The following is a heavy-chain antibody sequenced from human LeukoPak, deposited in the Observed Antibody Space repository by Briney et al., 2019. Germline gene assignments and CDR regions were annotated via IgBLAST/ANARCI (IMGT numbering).Heavy chain of an antibody. CDR1: GGSISSGSYY. CDR3: ARLNAVPKDYHYYYMDV. Sequence: SETLSLTCTVSGGSISSGSYYWSWIRQPAGKGLEWIGRIYTSGSTNYNPSLKSRVTISVDTSKNQFSLKLSSVTAADTAVYYCARLNAVPKDYHYYYMDVWGKGTTVTVSS. D-gene: IGHD4-17*01. CDR2: IYTSGST. J-gene: IGHJ6*03. V-gene: IGHV4-61*02.